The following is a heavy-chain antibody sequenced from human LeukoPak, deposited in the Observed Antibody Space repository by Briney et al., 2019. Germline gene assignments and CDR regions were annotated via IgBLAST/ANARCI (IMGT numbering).Heavy chain of an antibody. J-gene: IGHJ4*02. D-gene: IGHD3-10*01. Sequence: ASVKVSCKASGYTFTSYAMNWVRQAPGQGLEWMGWINTNTGNPTYAQGFTGRFVFSLDTSVSTAYLQISSLKAEDTAVYYCARGLQPGELTSSVYWGQGTLVTVSS. CDR1: GYTFTSYA. CDR3: ARGLQPGELTSSVY. CDR2: INTNTGNP. V-gene: IGHV7-4-1*02.